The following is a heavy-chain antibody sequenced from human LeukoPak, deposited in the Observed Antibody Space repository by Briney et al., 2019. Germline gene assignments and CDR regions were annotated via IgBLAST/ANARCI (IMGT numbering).Heavy chain of an antibody. Sequence: GGSLRLSCAASGFTFRTYGMHWVRQAPGKGLEWVAFIRYDGSNKYYADSVKGRFTISRDNSKNTLYLQMNSLRAEDTAVYYCARDTEGRAYGSGSTNYYYYYMDVWGKGTTVTVSS. CDR3: ARDTEGRAYGSGSTNYYYYYMDV. V-gene: IGHV3-30*02. J-gene: IGHJ6*03. CDR2: IRYDGSNK. D-gene: IGHD3-10*01. CDR1: GFTFRTYG.